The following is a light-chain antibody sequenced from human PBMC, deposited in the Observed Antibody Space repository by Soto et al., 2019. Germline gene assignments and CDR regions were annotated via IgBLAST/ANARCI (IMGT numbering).Light chain of an antibody. J-gene: IGKJ5*01. CDR1: QGVTTN. V-gene: IGKV3-15*01. Sequence: EIVMTQSPASLSVSPGERVTLSCRAGQGVTTNFAWYQQKSGQSPRLLIYDVSTRATGVPARFSGTGSETDFTLTISGLQSEDSAVYFCQQYNNWPFSFGQGTLLEI. CDR3: QQYNNWPFS. CDR2: DVS.